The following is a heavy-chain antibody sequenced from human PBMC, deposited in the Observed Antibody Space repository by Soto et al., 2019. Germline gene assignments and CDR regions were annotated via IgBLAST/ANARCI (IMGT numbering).Heavy chain of an antibody. Sequence: PSETLSLTCAVSGGSFSGYYWSWIRQPPGKGLEWIGEINHSGSTNYNPSLKSRVTISVDTSKNQFSLKLSSVTAADTAVYYCARGIQANCGSYFLRWFDSWGQGTLVTVSS. CDR2: INHSGST. CDR1: GGSFSGYY. CDR3: ARGIQANCGSYFLRWFDS. D-gene: IGHD1-26*01. J-gene: IGHJ5*01. V-gene: IGHV4-34*01.